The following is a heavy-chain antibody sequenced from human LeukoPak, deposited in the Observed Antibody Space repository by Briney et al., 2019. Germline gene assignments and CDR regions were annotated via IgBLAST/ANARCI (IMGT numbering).Heavy chain of an antibody. V-gene: IGHV4-4*07. D-gene: IGHD6-13*01. CDR3: ARVGDSSSWYETYYFDY. Sequence: KTWETLSLTCTVSGGSISSYYWSWIRQPAGKGLEWIGRIYTSGSTNYNPSLKSRVTMSVDTSKNQFSLKLSSVTAADTAVYYCARVGDSSSWYETYYFDYWGQGTLVTVSS. CDR2: IYTSGST. J-gene: IGHJ4*02. CDR1: GGSISSYY.